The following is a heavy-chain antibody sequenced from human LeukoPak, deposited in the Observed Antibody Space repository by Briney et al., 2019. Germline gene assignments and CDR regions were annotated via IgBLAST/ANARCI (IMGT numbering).Heavy chain of an antibody. Sequence: ASVKVSCKASGYTFTSYDISWVRQATGQGLEWMGWMNPNSGNTGYAQKFQGRVTMTEDTSTDTAYMELSSLRSEDTAVYYCATPGYYDSSGFDYWGQGTLVTVSS. CDR3: ATPGYYDSSGFDY. V-gene: IGHV1-8*01. CDR1: GYTFTSYD. J-gene: IGHJ4*02. CDR2: MNPNSGNT. D-gene: IGHD3-22*01.